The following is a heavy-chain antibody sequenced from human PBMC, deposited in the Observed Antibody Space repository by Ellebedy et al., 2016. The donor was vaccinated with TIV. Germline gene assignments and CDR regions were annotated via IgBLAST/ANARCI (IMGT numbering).Heavy chain of an antibody. Sequence: AASVKVSCKASGYTFTSYAMHWVRQAPGQRLEWMGWINTGNGDTKYSQKFQGRVTITRDTSTSTFYMELGSLRSEDTAVYYCARGGRYSGSYNFDHWGQGSLVTVSS. CDR3: ARGGRYSGSYNFDH. CDR1: GYTFTSYA. V-gene: IGHV1-3*04. CDR2: INTGNGDT. J-gene: IGHJ4*02. D-gene: IGHD1-26*01.